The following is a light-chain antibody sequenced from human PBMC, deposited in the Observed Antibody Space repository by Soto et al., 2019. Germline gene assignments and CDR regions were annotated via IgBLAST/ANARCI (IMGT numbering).Light chain of an antibody. Sequence: IHLTQSPSSLSASVGDRVTITCRASQDISIYLGWYQQTSGNAPKLLISTASTLQSGVPSRFSGSGSGTDFTLTINSLQPEDFATYYCQQSYSTSITFGQGTRLEIK. V-gene: IGKV1-39*01. CDR1: QDISIY. J-gene: IGKJ5*01. CDR2: TAS. CDR3: QQSYSTSIT.